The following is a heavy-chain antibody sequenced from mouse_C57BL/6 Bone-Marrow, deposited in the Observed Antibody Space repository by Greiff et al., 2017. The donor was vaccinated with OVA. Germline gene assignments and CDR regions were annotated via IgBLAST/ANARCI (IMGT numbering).Heavy chain of an antibody. Sequence: VQLKESGAELVKPGASVKLSCTASGFNIKDYYMHWVKQRTEQGLEWIGRIDPEDGETKYAPKFQGKATITADTSSNTAYLQLSSLTSEDTAVYYCASVTTVVAPYYCDYWGQGTTLTVSS. D-gene: IGHD1-1*01. CDR2: IDPEDGET. J-gene: IGHJ2*01. V-gene: IGHV14-2*01. CDR1: GFNIKDYY. CDR3: ASVTTVVAPYYCDY.